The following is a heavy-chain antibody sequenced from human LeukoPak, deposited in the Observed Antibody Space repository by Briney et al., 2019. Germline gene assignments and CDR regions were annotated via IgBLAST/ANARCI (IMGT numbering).Heavy chain of an antibody. D-gene: IGHD2-15*01. CDR2: IYYSGST. V-gene: IGHV4-59*01. Sequence: SETLSLTCTVSGGSISSYYWSWIRQPPGKGLEWIGYIYYSGSTNYNPSLKSRVTISVDTSKNQFSLKLRFVTAADTAVYYCARVVSATWGYFDSWGQGTLVTVSS. J-gene: IGHJ4*02. CDR3: ARVVSATWGYFDS. CDR1: GGSISSYY.